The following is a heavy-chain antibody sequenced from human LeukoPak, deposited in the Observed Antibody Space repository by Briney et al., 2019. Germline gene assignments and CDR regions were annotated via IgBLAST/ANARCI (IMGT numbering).Heavy chain of an antibody. CDR2: RSIYNGNT. Sequence: ASAKVSCKASGYDFINYGISWVRQAPGQGLEWMGWRSIYNGNTNYKLQGRVTMTINTSPRPSSMEVRSLRSDHTAVYYCGRGGPFPSGSSSREYYLDYWGQGTLVIVSS. CDR1: GYDFINYG. J-gene: IGHJ4*02. D-gene: IGHD6-6*01. CDR3: GRGGPFPSGSSSREYYLDY. V-gene: IGHV1-18*01.